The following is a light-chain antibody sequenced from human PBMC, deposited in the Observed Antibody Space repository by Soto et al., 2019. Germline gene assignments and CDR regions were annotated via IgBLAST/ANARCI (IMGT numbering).Light chain of an antibody. CDR2: DAS. V-gene: IGKV1-33*01. J-gene: IGKJ4*01. Sequence: DIQMTQSPSSLPASVGDRVTITCQASQDIKKFLNWYQQKPGKAPKPLIYDASNLETGVPSRFTGSGSGTDFTFTISRLQPEDIATYYCQQYDNLPLTFGGGTKVEIK. CDR3: QQYDNLPLT. CDR1: QDIKKF.